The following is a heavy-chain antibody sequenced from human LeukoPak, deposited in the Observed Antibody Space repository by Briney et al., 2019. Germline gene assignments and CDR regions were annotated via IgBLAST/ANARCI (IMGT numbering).Heavy chain of an antibody. D-gene: IGHD2-2*01. V-gene: IGHV4-31*03. J-gene: IGHJ4*02. CDR2: IYYSGST. CDR1: GGSISSGGYY. Sequence: SETLSLTCTVSGGSISSGGYYWSWIRQHPGKGLEWIGYIYYSGSTYYNPSLKSRVTISVDTSKSQFSLKLSSVTAADTAVYYCASLYCSSTSCYTGFDYWGQGTLVTVSS. CDR3: ASLYCSSTSCYTGFDY.